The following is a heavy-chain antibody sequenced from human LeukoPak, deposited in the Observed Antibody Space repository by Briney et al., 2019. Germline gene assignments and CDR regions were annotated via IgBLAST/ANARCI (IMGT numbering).Heavy chain of an antibody. V-gene: IGHV3-53*01. D-gene: IGHD3-3*02. CDR3: ARVGDHFHWYLDL. CDR1: GFSVSLNY. Sequence: TGGSLTLSCAASGFSVSLNYMNWVRQAPGEGLEWVSILYSGSDTYYADSVKGRFTISRDSSKNMLFLHMNSLRAEDTAVYYCARVGDHFHWYLDLWGRGTLVTVSS. CDR2: LYSGSDT. J-gene: IGHJ2*01.